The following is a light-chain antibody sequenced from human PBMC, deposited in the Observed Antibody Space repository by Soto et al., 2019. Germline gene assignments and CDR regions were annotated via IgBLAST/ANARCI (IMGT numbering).Light chain of an antibody. V-gene: IGKV1-5*01. Sequence: DVQMTQSPSSLSASVGDRVTITCRASQSINNWLAWYQQKPGKAPKFLIHDASTLETGVPSRFSGSASGTDFTLTISSLQPEDVAAYYCQKYNSAPLTFGGGTKVDIK. CDR1: QSINNW. J-gene: IGKJ4*01. CDR3: QKYNSAPLT. CDR2: DAS.